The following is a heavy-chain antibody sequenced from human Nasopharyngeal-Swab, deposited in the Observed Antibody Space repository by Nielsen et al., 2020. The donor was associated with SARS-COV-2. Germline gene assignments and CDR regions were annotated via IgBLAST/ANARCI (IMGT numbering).Heavy chain of an antibody. D-gene: IGHD4-17*01. CDR3: ATGDPTVTTSNWFDP. J-gene: IGHJ5*02. CDR1: GYTLTELS. V-gene: IGHV1-24*01. Sequence: ASGKVSCKVSGYTLTELSMHWVRQAPGKGLEWMGGFDPEDGETIYAQKFQGRVTMTEDTSTDTAYMELSSLRSEDTAVYYCATGDPTVTTSNWFDPWGQGTLVTVSS. CDR2: FDPEDGET.